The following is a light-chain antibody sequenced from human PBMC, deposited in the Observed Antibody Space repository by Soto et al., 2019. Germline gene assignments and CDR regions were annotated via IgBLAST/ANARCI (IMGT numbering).Light chain of an antibody. CDR3: CSLTTRDSHV. CDR1: SSDVGAHNL. J-gene: IGLJ1*01. Sequence: QSALTQPASVSGSPGQSITIYCSGSSSDVGAHNLVSWYQQHPGGPPKLMIYAVSSRPSGVSYRFSGSKSGNTASLTISGLQAEDEAEYFCCSLTTRDSHVFGTGTKLTVL. V-gene: IGLV2-14*03. CDR2: AVS.